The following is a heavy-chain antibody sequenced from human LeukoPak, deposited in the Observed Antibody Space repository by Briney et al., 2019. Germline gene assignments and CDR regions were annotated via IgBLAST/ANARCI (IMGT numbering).Heavy chain of an antibody. V-gene: IGHV4-4*07. D-gene: IGHD3-10*01. CDR2: IYTSGST. J-gene: IGHJ4*02. Sequence: PSETLSLTCTVSGGSISSYYWSWIRQPAGKGLEWIGRIYTSGSTNYNPSLKSRVTMSVDTSKNQFSLKLSSVTAADTAVYYCAREKLLWFGELSSHFDYWGQGTLVTVSS. CDR3: AREKLLWFGELSSHFDY. CDR1: GGSISSYY.